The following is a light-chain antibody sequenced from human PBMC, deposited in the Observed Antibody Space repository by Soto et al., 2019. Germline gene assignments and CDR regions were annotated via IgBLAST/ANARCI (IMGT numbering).Light chain of an antibody. V-gene: IGKV3-20*01. J-gene: IGKJ2*01. CDR3: QRNS. CDR1: QIISTDS. CDR2: ATS. Sequence: EILLTQSPDTLSLSPGERATLSCRASQIISTDSLAWYQHKPGQAPRLLIYATSSRATGIPDRFSGSGSGTDFTLTISRLQPEDFAVYYCQRNSFGQGTRLEIK.